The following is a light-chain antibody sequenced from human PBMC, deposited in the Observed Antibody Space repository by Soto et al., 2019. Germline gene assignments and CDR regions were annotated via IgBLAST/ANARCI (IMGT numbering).Light chain of an antibody. CDR3: QQYGSSSWT. CDR2: RAS. V-gene: IGKV3-15*01. CDR1: QSISRN. Sequence: VMTQSPATLSVSPGERATLSCRASQSISRNLAWYQQKLGKAPRLFIFRASSRATGIPARFSGSGSGTEFTLTISRLEPEDFEVYYCQQYGSSSWTFGQGTKVDIK. J-gene: IGKJ1*01.